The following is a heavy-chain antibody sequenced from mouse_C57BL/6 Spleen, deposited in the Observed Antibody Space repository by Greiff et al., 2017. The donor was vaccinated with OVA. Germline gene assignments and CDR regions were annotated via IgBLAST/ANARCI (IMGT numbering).Heavy chain of an antibody. Sequence: QVQLQQPGAELVRPGSSVKLSCKASGYTFTSYWMHWVKQRPIQGLEWIGNIDPSDSETHYNQKFKDKATLTVDKSSSTAYMQLSRLTSEDSAVYYWARGGLGTTVEWYFDVWGTGTTVTVSS. CDR1: GYTFTSYW. CDR2: IDPSDSET. D-gene: IGHD1-1*01. J-gene: IGHJ1*03. CDR3: ARGGLGTTVEWYFDV. V-gene: IGHV1-52*01.